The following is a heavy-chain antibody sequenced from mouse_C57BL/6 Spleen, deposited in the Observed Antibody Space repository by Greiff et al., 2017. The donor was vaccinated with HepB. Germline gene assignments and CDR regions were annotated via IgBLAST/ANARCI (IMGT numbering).Heavy chain of an antibody. CDR3: ARSITTVVAKDWYFDV. D-gene: IGHD1-1*01. J-gene: IGHJ1*03. CDR1: GYTFTSYW. V-gene: IGHV1-7*01. Sequence: VQLQQSGAELAKPGASVKLSCKASGYTFTSYWMHWVKQRPGQGLEWIGYINPSSGYTKYNQQFKDKATLTADKSSSTAYMQLSSLTYEDSAVYYCARSITTVVAKDWYFDVWGTGTTVTVSS. CDR2: INPSSGYT.